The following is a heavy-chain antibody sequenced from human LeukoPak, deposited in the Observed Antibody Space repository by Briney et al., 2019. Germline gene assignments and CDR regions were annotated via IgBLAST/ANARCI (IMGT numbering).Heavy chain of an antibody. Sequence: PSETLSLTCSVYGGSLSGYYWTWIRQPPGKGLEWIGEINHSGSTNYSPSLRSRVTISIDTSKNQFSLKLSSVTAADTAVYYCARHLVLYYDSSADAPDDAFDIWGQGTMVTVSS. CDR1: GGSLSGYY. D-gene: IGHD3-22*01. CDR2: INHSGST. V-gene: IGHV4-34*01. CDR3: ARHLVLYYDSSADAPDDAFDI. J-gene: IGHJ3*02.